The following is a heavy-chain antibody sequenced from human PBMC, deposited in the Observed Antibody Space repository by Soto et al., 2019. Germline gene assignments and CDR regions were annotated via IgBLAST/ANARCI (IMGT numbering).Heavy chain of an antibody. CDR3: ARGMTTVTTFDY. CDR1: GGSISSGGYS. V-gene: IGHV4-30-2*01. CDR2: IYHSGST. J-gene: IGHJ4*02. D-gene: IGHD4-17*01. Sequence: QLQLQESGSGLVKPSQTLSLTCAVSGGSISSGGYSWSWIRQPPGKGLESIGYIYHSGSTYYNPSLTGRVTISVDRSKNQFPLKLSSVTAADTAVYYCARGMTTVTTFDYWGQGTLVTVSS.